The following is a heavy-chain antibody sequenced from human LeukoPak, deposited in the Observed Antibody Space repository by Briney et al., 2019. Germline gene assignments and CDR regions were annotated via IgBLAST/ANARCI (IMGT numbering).Heavy chain of an antibody. CDR1: GGSISSGGYS. CDR3: ARGVQYVVSQHGNWFDP. J-gene: IGHJ5*02. CDR2: IYYSGST. Sequence: SETLSLTCAVSGGSISSGGYSWSWIRQPPGTGLEWIGYIYYSGSTYYNPSLKSRVTISVDRSKNRFSLKLSSVTAADTAVYYCARGVQYVVSQHGNWFDPWGQGTLVTVSS. V-gene: IGHV4-30-2*01. D-gene: IGHD1-1*01.